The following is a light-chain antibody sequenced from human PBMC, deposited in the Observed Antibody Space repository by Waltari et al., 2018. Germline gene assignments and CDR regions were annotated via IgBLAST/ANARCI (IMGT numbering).Light chain of an antibody. CDR3: CSYSGAFHVV. CDR1: YRDFGSFHY. J-gene: IGLJ2*01. CDR2: DVN. V-gene: IGLV2-23*02. Sequence: QSALTQTASVSGSPGQSITISCTGTYRDFGSFHYVSWYQQYPGRAPRLVIYDVNTRPSGISDRFSGSKSGNTASLTISGLRAEDEADYYCCSYSGAFHVVFGGGTKLTVL.